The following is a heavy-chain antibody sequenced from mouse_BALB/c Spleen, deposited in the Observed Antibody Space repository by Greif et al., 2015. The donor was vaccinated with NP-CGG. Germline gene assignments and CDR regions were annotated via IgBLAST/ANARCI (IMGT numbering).Heavy chain of an antibody. D-gene: IGHD3-1*01. J-gene: IGHJ2*01. V-gene: IGHV5-17*02. Sequence: EVKLMESGGGLVQPGGSRELSCAASGFTFSSFGMHWVRQAPEKGLEWVAYISSGSSTIYYADTVKGRFTISRDNPKNTLFLQMTSLRSEDTAMYYCARGAARATFFDYWGQGTTLTVSS. CDR3: ARGAARATFFDY. CDR1: GFTFSSFG. CDR2: ISSGSSTI.